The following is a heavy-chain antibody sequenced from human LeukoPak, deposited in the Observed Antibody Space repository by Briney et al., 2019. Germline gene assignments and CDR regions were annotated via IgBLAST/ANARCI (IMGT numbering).Heavy chain of an antibody. J-gene: IGHJ4*02. CDR3: ARDFVGAFDY. CDR2: ISSSGSTI. V-gene: IGHV3-48*03. D-gene: IGHD1-26*01. Sequence: GGSLRLSCAASGFTFSSYEMNWVRQAPGKGLEWVSYISSSGSTIYYADSVKGRFTISRDNAKNSLYLQMNSLRAEDTAAYYCARDFVGAFDYWGQGTLVAVSS. CDR1: GFTFSSYE.